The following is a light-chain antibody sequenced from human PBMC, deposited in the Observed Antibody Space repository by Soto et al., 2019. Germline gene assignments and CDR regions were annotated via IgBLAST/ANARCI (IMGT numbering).Light chain of an antibody. V-gene: IGLV2-11*01. J-gene: IGLJ1*01. Sequence: QSALTQPRSVSGSPGQSVTISCTGTSSDVGGYIYVSWYQQHPGKAPKVMIYDVSKRPSGVPDRFSGSKSGNTASLTISGLQAEDEADYYCCSHAGSYTYVFGTGTKLTVL. CDR2: DVS. CDR3: CSHAGSYTYV. CDR1: SSDVGGYIY.